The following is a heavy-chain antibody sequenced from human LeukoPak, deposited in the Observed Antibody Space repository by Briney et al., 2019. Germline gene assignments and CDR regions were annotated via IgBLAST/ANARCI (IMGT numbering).Heavy chain of an antibody. V-gene: IGHV3-15*01. D-gene: IGHD3-22*01. J-gene: IGHJ5*02. CDR2: IRSNSDGGTI. CDR3: ATDFYDTT. CDR1: GFTFSSYA. Sequence: GGSLRLSCAASGFTFSSYAMSWVRQAPGKGLEWVGRIRSNSDGGTIDYAAPVKGRFALSRDDSKNTLYLQMNSLQTEDTAVYYCATDFYDTTWGQGTLVTVSS.